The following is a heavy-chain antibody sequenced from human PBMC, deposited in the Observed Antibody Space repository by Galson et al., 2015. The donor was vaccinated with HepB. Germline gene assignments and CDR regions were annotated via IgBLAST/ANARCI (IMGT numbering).Heavy chain of an antibody. Sequence: SLRLSCAASRFTFSDYYMTWIRQAPGKGLEWLSYISHSTLYTNYADSVKGRFTISRDNAKNSLLLQINSLRAEDTAVYYCARVADADYGDHTHFDFWGQGVLVTVSS. J-gene: IGHJ4*02. V-gene: IGHV3-11*06. CDR3: ARVADADYGDHTHFDF. CDR2: ISHSTLYT. D-gene: IGHD4-17*01. CDR1: RFTFSDYY.